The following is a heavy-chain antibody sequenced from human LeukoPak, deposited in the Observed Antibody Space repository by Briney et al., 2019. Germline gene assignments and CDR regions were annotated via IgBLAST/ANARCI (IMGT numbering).Heavy chain of an antibody. CDR3: ARREIGYCSSTSCYTHNWFDP. D-gene: IGHD2-2*02. Sequence: GESLKISCKGSGYNFTDYWIGWVRQMPGKGLEWMGIIYPGDSDTRYSPSFQGQVTISADKSISTAYLQWSSLKASDTAMYYCARREIGYCSSTSCYTHNWFDPWGQGTLVTVSS. CDR2: IYPGDSDT. J-gene: IGHJ5*02. V-gene: IGHV5-51*01. CDR1: GYNFTDYW.